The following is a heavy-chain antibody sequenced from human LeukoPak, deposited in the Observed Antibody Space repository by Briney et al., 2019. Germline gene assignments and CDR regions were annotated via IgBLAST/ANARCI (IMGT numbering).Heavy chain of an antibody. Sequence: SETLSLTCTVSGGSISSYYWSWIRQPPGKGLEWIGYIYYSGSTSYNHSLKSRVTISVDTSKNQFSLKLSSVTAADTAVYYCAREEALGSGRFDYWGQGTLVTVSS. CDR3: AREEALGSGRFDY. CDR1: GGSISSYY. V-gene: IGHV4-59*01. J-gene: IGHJ4*02. CDR2: IYYSGST. D-gene: IGHD1-26*01.